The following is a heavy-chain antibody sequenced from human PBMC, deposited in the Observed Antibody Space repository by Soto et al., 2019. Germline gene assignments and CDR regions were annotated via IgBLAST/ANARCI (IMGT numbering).Heavy chain of an antibody. D-gene: IGHD3-10*01. J-gene: IGHJ6*02. CDR1: GGCISSYY. CDR2: IYTSGST. Sequence: SETLSLTCTVSGGCISSYYWSWIRQPAGKGLEWIGRIYTSGSTNYNPSLKSRVTMSVDTSKNQFSLKLSSVTAADTAVYYCARDSGGEPLYYYYGMDVWGQGTTVTVSS. CDR3: ARDSGGEPLYYYYGMDV. V-gene: IGHV4-4*07.